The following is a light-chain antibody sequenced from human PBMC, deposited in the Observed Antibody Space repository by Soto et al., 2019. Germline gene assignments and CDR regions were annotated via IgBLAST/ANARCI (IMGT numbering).Light chain of an antibody. CDR1: SSDVGGYNY. Sequence: QSALTQPPSASGSPGQSVTISCTGTSSDVGGYNYVSWYQQHPGKAPKFMIYEVSKRPSGVPDCFSGSKSGNTASLTVSGLQAEDEADYYCSSYAGRTVIFGGGTKVTVL. J-gene: IGLJ2*01. CDR2: EVS. V-gene: IGLV2-8*01. CDR3: SSYAGRTVI.